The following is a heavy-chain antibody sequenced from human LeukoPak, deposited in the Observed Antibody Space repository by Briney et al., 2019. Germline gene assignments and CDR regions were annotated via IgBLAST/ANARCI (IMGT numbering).Heavy chain of an antibody. CDR3: SRDLTVGALTFDY. Sequence: SETLSLTCTVSGGSITNHYWSWIRQPAGKGREWIGRIYYTGSTNYNPSVMSRVILSLDTSKNQFSLRLPSVTAADTAVYYCSRDLTVGALTFDYWGQGALVTVS. V-gene: IGHV4-4*07. J-gene: IGHJ4*02. CDR2: IYYTGST. CDR1: GGSITNHY. D-gene: IGHD1-26*01.